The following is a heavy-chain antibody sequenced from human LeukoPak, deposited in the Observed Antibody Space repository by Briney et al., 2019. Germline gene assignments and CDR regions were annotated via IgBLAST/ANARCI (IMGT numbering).Heavy chain of an antibody. CDR3: ARGVPNYDFWSGSLDY. J-gene: IGHJ4*02. D-gene: IGHD3-3*01. Sequence: PSETLSLTCTVSGGSISSYYWSWIRQPPGKGLEWIGYIYYSGSTNYNPSLKSRVTISVDTSKNQFSLKLSSLTAADTAVYYCARGVPNYDFWSGSLDYWGQGTLVTVSS. CDR1: GGSISSYY. V-gene: IGHV4-59*01. CDR2: IYYSGST.